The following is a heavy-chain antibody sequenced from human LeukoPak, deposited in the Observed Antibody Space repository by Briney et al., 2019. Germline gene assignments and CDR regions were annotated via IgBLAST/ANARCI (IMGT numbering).Heavy chain of an antibody. D-gene: IGHD3-3*01. CDR3: ARTSAPPKYYDFWSGTPYYYYYMDV. Sequence: ASVKVSCKASGYTFTSYGISWVRQAPGQGLEWMGWISAYNGNTNYAQKLQGRVTMTTDTSTSTAYMELRSPRSDDTAVYYCARTSAPPKYYDFWSGTPYYYYYMDVWGKGTTVTVSS. CDR2: ISAYNGNT. J-gene: IGHJ6*03. CDR1: GYTFTSYG. V-gene: IGHV1-18*01.